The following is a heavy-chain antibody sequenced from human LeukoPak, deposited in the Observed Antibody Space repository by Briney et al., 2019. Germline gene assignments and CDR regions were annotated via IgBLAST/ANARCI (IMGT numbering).Heavy chain of an antibody. J-gene: IGHJ4*02. D-gene: IGHD3-10*01. CDR1: GYTFTSYD. CDR2: INPNSGGT. CDR3: ARVVKGSGSYYDY. V-gene: IGHV1-2*04. Sequence: ASVKVSCKASGYTFTSYDINWVRQAPGQGLEWMGWINPNSGGTNYAQKFQGWVTMTRDTSISTAYMELSRLRSDDTAVYYCARVVKGSGSYYDYWGQGTLVTVSS.